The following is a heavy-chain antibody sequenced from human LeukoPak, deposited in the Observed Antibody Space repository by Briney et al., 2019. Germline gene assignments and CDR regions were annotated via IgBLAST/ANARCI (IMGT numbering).Heavy chain of an antibody. CDR3: AKDEGITIFGVVIEHYYGMDV. CDR2: ISYDGSNK. J-gene: IGHJ6*02. CDR1: GFTFSSYS. V-gene: IGHV3-30*18. D-gene: IGHD3-3*01. Sequence: GGSLRLSCAASGFTFSSYSMNWVRQAPGKGLEWVAVISYDGSNKYYADSVKGRFTISRDNSKNTLYLQMNSLRAEDTAVYYCAKDEGITIFGVVIEHYYGMDVWGQGTTVTVSS.